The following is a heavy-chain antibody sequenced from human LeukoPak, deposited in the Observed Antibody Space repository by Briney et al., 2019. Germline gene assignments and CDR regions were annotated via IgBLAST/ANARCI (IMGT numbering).Heavy chain of an antibody. J-gene: IGHJ4*02. D-gene: IGHD2-2*01. Sequence: GGSLRLSCAASGCTFSSYDRSWIRRAPGKGLEWVSTVIGSGSSTYYADSVKGRFTISRDNSKHAPYLHMHSMRDEDTALDYSPKDLRCTDRSCKYFESWGQGTLVTVSS. V-gene: IGHV3-23*01. CDR2: VIGSGSST. CDR3: PKDLRCTDRSCKYFES. CDR1: GCTFSSYD.